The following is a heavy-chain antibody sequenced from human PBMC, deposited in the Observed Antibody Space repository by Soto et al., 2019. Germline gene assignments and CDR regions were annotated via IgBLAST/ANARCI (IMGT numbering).Heavy chain of an antibody. Sequence: LSLTCTVSGGSISSSSYYWGWIRQPPGKGLEWIGSIYYSGSTYYNPSLKSRVTISVDTSKNQFSLKLSSVTAADTAVYYCARPPRGIAAAYFDYWGQGTLVTVSS. V-gene: IGHV4-39*01. D-gene: IGHD6-13*01. CDR1: GGSISSSSYY. CDR2: IYYSGST. J-gene: IGHJ4*02. CDR3: ARPPRGIAAAYFDY.